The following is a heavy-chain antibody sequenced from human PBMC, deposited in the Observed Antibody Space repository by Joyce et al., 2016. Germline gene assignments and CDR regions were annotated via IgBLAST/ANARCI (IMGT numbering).Heavy chain of an antibody. CDR3: VRDAANYFDR. CDR2: VFASGST. CDR1: GDSISSGYHY. V-gene: IGHV4-30-4*01. Sequence: QVQLQESGPSLVRPSETLSLMCTVSGDSISSGYHYWSWIRQAPGKGLEWIGYVFASGSTCYTPSLKRRVALSVDTSKNQFSLRLRSVTAADTAVYYCVRDAANYFDRWGQGTLVTVSS. J-gene: IGHJ5*02.